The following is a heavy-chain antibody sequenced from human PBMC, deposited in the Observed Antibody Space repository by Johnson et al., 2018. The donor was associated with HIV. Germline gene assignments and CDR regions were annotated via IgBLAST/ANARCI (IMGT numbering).Heavy chain of an antibody. D-gene: IGHD5-12*01. CDR1: GFTFSSYA. J-gene: IGHJ3*02. V-gene: IGHV3-7*01. CDR3: ARNVYSGYDFRDAFDI. Sequence: VQLVESGGGVVQPGRSLRLSCAASGFTFSSYAMHWVRQAPGKGLEWVANIKQDGSEKYYVDSVKGRFTISRDNANNSLYLQMNSLRAEDTAVYYCARNVYSGYDFRDAFDIWGQGTMVTVSS. CDR2: IKQDGSEK.